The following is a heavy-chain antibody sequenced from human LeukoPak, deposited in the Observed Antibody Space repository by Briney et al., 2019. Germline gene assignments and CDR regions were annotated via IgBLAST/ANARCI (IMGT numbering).Heavy chain of an antibody. CDR2: IYHSGST. V-gene: IGHV4-59*12. Sequence: SETLSLTCTVSGGSISSYYWSWIRQPPGKGLEWIGYIYHSGSTYYNPSLKSRVTISVDRSKNQFSLKLSSVTAADTAVYYCARKLRENSSGYLFRGWFDPWGQGTLVTVSS. J-gene: IGHJ5*02. CDR1: GGSISSYY. CDR3: ARKLRENSSGYLFRGWFDP. D-gene: IGHD3-22*01.